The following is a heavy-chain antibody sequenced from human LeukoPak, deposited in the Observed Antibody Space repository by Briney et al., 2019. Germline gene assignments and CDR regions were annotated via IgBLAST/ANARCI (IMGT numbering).Heavy chain of an antibody. D-gene: IGHD5-18*01. CDR3: ARLLGYSYGYVVGFDY. CDR1: GGSISSYY. CDR2: IYYSGST. Sequence: PSETLSLTCTASGGSISSYYWSWIRQPPGKGLEWIGYIYYSGSTNYNPSLKSRVTISVDTSKNQFSLKLSSVTAADTAVYYCARLLGYSYGYVVGFDYWGQGTLVTVSS. J-gene: IGHJ4*02. V-gene: IGHV4-59*08.